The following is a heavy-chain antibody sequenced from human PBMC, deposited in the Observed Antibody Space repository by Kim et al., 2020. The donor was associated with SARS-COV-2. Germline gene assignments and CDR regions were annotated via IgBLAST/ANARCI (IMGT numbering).Heavy chain of an antibody. CDR3: ATLDIVDY. CDR2: YSRYT. Sequence: YSRYTYYSPSLKSRVTISVDSSNNQFSLKLSSLTAADTAVYYCATLDIVDYWGQGTLVTVSS. V-gene: IGHV4-39*01. J-gene: IGHJ4*02. D-gene: IGHD5-12*01.